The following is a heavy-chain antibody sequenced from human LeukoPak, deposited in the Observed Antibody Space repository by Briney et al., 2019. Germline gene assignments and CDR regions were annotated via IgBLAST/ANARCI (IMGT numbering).Heavy chain of an antibody. V-gene: IGHV4-31*03. D-gene: IGHD6-13*01. CDR2: IYYSGNT. CDR1: GGSISSGGYY. CDR3: ARSFSSNWYDWFDP. Sequence: PSETLSLTCTVSGGSISSGGYYWSWIRQHPGKGLERIGYIYYSGNTYYNPSLKSRVTMSVDTSKNQFSLKLSSVTAADTAVYYCARSFSSNWYDWFDPWGQGALVTVSS. J-gene: IGHJ5*02.